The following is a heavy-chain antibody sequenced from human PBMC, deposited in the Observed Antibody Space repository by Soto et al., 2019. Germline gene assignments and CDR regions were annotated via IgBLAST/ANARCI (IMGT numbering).Heavy chain of an antibody. CDR1: GFTFKSYG. J-gene: IGHJ4*02. CDR3: ARGGHSSSWYRLEAYFFDY. V-gene: IGHV3-33*01. CDR2: VWYDGTNK. Sequence: QVQLVESGGGVVQPGRSLRLSCEASGFTFKSYGMHWVRQAPGKGLEWVAVVWYDGTNKKYADYVKGRFNIYRDNSKNARYLQMDSLRAEDTGLYYCARGGHSSSWYRLEAYFFDYWCQWSLVTVSS. D-gene: IGHD6-13*01.